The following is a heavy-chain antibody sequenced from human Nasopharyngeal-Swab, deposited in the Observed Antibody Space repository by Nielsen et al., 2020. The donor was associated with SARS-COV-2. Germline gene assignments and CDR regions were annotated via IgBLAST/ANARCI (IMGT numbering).Heavy chain of an antibody. V-gene: IGHV3-23*01. D-gene: IGHD5-12*01. CDR3: AKKWSGSDDDGYFDY. CDR1: GFTFSSYA. J-gene: IGHJ4*02. CDR2: ISGSGCST. Sequence: GESLKISCAASGFTFSSYAMSWVRQAPGKGLEWVSAISGSGCSTYYADSVKGRFTISRDNSKNTLYLQMNSLRAEDTAVYYCAKKWSGSDDDGYFDYWGQGTLVTVSS.